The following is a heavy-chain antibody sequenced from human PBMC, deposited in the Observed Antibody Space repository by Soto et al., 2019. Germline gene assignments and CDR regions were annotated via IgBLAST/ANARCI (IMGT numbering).Heavy chain of an antibody. CDR2: ISWNSGSI. Sequence: EVQLVESGGGLVQPGRSLRLSCAASGFTFDDYAMHWVRQAPGEGLEWVSGISWNSGSIGYADSVKGRFTISRDNAKNSLYLQMNSLRAEDTALYYCAKGLLWFGELSPPFDYWGQGTLVTVSS. CDR3: AKGLLWFGELSPPFDY. CDR1: GFTFDDYA. V-gene: IGHV3-9*01. D-gene: IGHD3-10*01. J-gene: IGHJ4*02.